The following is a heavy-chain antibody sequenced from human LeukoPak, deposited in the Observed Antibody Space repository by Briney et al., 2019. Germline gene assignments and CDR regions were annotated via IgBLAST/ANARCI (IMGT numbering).Heavy chain of an antibody. J-gene: IGHJ4*02. CDR3: AKDFRPRRVGGFDY. V-gene: IGHV3-9*01. D-gene: IGHD1-26*01. CDR1: GFTFDDYA. Sequence: GRSLRLSCAASGFTFDDYAMHWVRQAPGKGLEWVSGISWNSGSIGYADSMRGRFTTSRENAKNSLYLHMNSLRAEDTALYYCAKDFRPRRVGGFDYWGQGTLVTVSS. CDR2: ISWNSGSI.